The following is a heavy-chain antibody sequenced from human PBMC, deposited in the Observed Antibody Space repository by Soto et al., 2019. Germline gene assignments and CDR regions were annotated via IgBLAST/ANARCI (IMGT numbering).Heavy chain of an antibody. CDR2: ISYDGSDK. CDR3: VGGQYYFDY. Sequence: QVQLVESGGGVVQPGRSLRLSCAASGFPFTSYGMQWVREGPDKGLEWVAIISYDGSDKYYADSVKGRFTISRDTSKNTLYLQMNSLRPEDTALYYCVGGQYYFDYRGQGTLVIVSS. D-gene: IGHD3-10*01. J-gene: IGHJ4*02. CDR1: GFPFTSYG. V-gene: IGHV3-30*03.